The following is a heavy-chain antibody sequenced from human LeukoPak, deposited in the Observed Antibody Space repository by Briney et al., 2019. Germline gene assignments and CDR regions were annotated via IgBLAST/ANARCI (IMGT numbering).Heavy chain of an antibody. V-gene: IGHV4-4*07. CDR1: GGSISSYY. D-gene: IGHD3-10*01. CDR2: IYASGST. CDR3: ARSLYYYGSDSFDI. J-gene: IGHJ3*02. Sequence: SETPSLTCTVSGGSISSYYWSWIRQPAGKGLEWIGRIYASGSTNYNPSLKSRVTISVDTSKNQFSLKLSSVTAADTAVYYCARSLYYYGSDSFDIWGQGTMVSVSS.